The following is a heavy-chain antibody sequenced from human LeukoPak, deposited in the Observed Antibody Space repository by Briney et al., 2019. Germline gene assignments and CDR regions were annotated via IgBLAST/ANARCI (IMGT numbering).Heavy chain of an antibody. Sequence: PGESRKISCKGSGYNFPSYWIGWVRQMSGKGLEWMGIIYAGDSDTRYSPTFQGQVTISADKSISTAYLQWSSLKASDTAMYYCARLRSYWSGKGGQYYYMDVWGKGTTVTVSS. CDR3: ARLRSYWSGKGGQYYYMDV. D-gene: IGHD3-3*01. V-gene: IGHV5-51*01. CDR2: IYAGDSDT. J-gene: IGHJ6*03. CDR1: GYNFPSYW.